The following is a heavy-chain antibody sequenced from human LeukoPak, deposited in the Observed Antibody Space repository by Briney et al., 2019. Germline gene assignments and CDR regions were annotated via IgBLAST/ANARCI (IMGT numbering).Heavy chain of an antibody. J-gene: IGHJ4*02. D-gene: IGHD3-10*01. CDR3: ARAKPKNMVRGLIMRRESRYYFDY. CDR2: IYSGGST. CDR1: GFTVSSNY. V-gene: IGHV3-53*01. Sequence: GGSLRLSCAASGFTVSSNYMSLVRQAPGKGLEWVSVIYSGGSTYYADSVKGRFTISRDNSKSTLYIQMNSLRAEDTAVYYCARAKPKNMVRGLIMRRESRYYFDYWGQGTLVTVSS.